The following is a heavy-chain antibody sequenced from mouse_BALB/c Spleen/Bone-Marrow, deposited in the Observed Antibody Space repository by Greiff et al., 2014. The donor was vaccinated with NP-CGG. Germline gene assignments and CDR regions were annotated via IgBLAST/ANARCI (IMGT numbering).Heavy chain of an antibody. CDR2: INPYNAGT. Sequence: VQLKESGPELVKPGASVKLSCKASGYTFTSYVMPWVKQKPGQGLEWIGYINPYNAGTKYNERFNGKATLTSDKSSSTASIELSSWTSEDSAVYYCARGSSWARDYGGQGTSGTVSP. J-gene: IGHJ4*01. V-gene: IGHV1-14*01. D-gene: IGHD1-1*01. CDR1: GYTFTSYV. CDR3: ARGSSWARDY.